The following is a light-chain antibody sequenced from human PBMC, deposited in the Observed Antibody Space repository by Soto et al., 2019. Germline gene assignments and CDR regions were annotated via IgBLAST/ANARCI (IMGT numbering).Light chain of an antibody. CDR3: QQYGSSIT. CDR1: QSVSSSY. V-gene: IGKV3-20*01. Sequence: EIVLTQSPGTLSLSPGERATLSCRASQSVSSSYLAWYQQKPGQAPRLLIYGASSRATGIPDRFSGSGSGTDFTFTISRLEPEDFAVYYCQQYGSSITFGQGTRWIL. J-gene: IGKJ5*01. CDR2: GAS.